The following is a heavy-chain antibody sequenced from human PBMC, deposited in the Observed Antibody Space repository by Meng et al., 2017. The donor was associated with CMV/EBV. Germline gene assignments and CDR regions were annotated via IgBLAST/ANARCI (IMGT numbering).Heavy chain of an antibody. D-gene: IGHD3-3*01. CDR3: AKAPQMFLEWLSIDY. V-gene: IGHV3-30*02. CDR2: VHYGGGTK. CDR1: GFRFSYYG. Sequence: GESLKISCAASGFRFSYYGMHWVRQAPGKGLEWVAFVHYGGGTKYYADSVKGRFTISRDNSKNTLYLQMNSLGPDDTAVYYCAKAPQMFLEWLSIDYWGQGTLVTVSS. J-gene: IGHJ4*02.